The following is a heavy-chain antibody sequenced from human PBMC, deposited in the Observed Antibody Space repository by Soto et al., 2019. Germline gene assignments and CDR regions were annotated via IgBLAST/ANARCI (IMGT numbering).Heavy chain of an antibody. V-gene: IGHV1-2*04. Sequence: ASVKVSCKASGYTFTGYYMHWVRQAPGQGLEWMGWINPNSGGTNYAQKFQGWVTMTRDTSISTAYMELSRLRSDDTAVYYCARAIAARNDALDIWGQGTMVTVSS. J-gene: IGHJ3*02. CDR3: ARAIAARNDALDI. CDR1: GYTFTGYY. D-gene: IGHD6-6*01. CDR2: INPNSGGT.